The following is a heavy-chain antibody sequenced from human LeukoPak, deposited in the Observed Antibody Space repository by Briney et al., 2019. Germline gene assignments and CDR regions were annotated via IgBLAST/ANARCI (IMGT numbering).Heavy chain of an antibody. CDR1: GYTFTGYY. Sequence: ASVKVSCKASGYTFTGYYMHWVRQAPGQGLEWMGWINPNSGGTNYAQKFQGRVTMTRDTSISTAYMELSRLTSDDTAVYYCARGEGATMEWFDPWGQGTLVTVSS. CDR3: ARGEGATMEWFDP. J-gene: IGHJ5*02. D-gene: IGHD5-12*01. CDR2: INPNSGGT. V-gene: IGHV1-2*02.